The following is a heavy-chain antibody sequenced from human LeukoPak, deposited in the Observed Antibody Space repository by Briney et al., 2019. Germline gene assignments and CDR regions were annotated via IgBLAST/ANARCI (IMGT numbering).Heavy chain of an antibody. V-gene: IGHV4-61*02. CDR3: ARGLWPLYYFDY. CDR1: SGSISSGSYY. Sequence: SETLSLTCTVSSGSISSGSYYWSWIRQPAGKGLEWIGRIHTSGRTDYNPSLKSRVTISVDTSKNQFSLKLSSVTAADTAVYYCARGLWPLYYFDYWGQGTLVTVSS. J-gene: IGHJ4*02. D-gene: IGHD5-18*01. CDR2: IHTSGRT.